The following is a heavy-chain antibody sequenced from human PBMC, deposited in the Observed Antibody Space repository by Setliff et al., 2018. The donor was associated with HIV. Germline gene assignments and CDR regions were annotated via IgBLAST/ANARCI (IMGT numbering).Heavy chain of an antibody. V-gene: IGHV3-7*03. CDR1: GFSFSSYW. CDR3: ATQVWSNMDY. D-gene: IGHD2-21*01. J-gene: IGHJ4*02. Sequence: PGGSLRLSCVASGFSFSSYWMTWVRQAPGKGLEWVANIKQDGSETYYMDSVKGRFTISRDNAKNSLYLQINNLRRDDTAMYYCATQVWSNMDYWGQGTLVTVSS. CDR2: IKQDGSET.